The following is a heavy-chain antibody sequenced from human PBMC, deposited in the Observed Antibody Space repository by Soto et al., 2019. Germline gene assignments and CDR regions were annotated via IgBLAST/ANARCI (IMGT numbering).Heavy chain of an antibody. V-gene: IGHV4-38-2*02. CDR3: ARDFFGNHYFDF. Sequence: PSETLSLTCAVSGYSISSGYQWGWIRQPPGKGLEWIGNIFHSGTTSYSPSLKSRVTVSVDTSKNQISLNLTSVTAADTAIYYCARDFFGNHYFDFWGQGILVTVSS. D-gene: IGHD3-10*01. CDR1: GYSISSGYQ. J-gene: IGHJ4*02. CDR2: IFHSGTT.